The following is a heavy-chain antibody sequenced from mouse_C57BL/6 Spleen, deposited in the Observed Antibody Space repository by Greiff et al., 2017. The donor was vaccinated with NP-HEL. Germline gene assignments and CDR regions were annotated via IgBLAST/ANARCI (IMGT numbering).Heavy chain of an antibody. CDR1: GYTFTSYW. Sequence: VQLQQSGTVLARPGASVKMSCKTSGYTFTSYWMHWVKQRPGQGLEWIGAIYPGNSDTSYNQKFKGKATLTAVKSASTAYMERSSLTNEDSAVYYCTSPYGGYSMDYWGQGTSVTVSS. V-gene: IGHV1-5*01. D-gene: IGHD1-1*02. CDR2: IYPGNSDT. J-gene: IGHJ4*01. CDR3: TSPYGGYSMDY.